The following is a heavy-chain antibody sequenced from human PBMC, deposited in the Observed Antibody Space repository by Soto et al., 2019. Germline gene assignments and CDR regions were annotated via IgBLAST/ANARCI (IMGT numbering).Heavy chain of an antibody. CDR1: GYTLTGYY. D-gene: IGHD3-3*01. Sequence: ASVKVSCKPSGYTLTGYYMHWVRQAPGQGLEWMGWINPNSGGKNYAQKIQGWATMTRGTYISTVYMELSRQRCDVKAECYCVRWSYLDYWGQGTPVTVSS. J-gene: IGHJ4*02. V-gene: IGHV1-2*04. CDR2: INPNSGGK. CDR3: VRWSYLDY.